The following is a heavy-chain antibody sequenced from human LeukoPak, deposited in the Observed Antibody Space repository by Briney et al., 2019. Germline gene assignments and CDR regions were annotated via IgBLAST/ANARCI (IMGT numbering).Heavy chain of an antibody. CDR1: GGSTSSGSDY. Sequence: PSETLSLTCTVSGGSTSSGSDYWSWIRQPAGKGLEWIGRIDSSGSTSYNPSLKSRLTISVDTSKNQFSLKLTSVTAADTAVYYCARARSGCYPRFFDYWGQGTLVTVSS. CDR3: ARARSGCYPRFFDY. J-gene: IGHJ4*02. D-gene: IGHD4/OR15-4a*01. V-gene: IGHV4-61*02. CDR2: IDSSGST.